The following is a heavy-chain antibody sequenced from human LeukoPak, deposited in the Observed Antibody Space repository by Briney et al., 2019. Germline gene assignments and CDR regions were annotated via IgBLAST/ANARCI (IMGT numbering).Heavy chain of an antibody. CDR1: GGSISSYY. J-gene: IGHJ5*02. D-gene: IGHD3-3*01. V-gene: IGHV4-59*01. CDR2: IYYSGST. CDR3: AKASTYYDFWSGYYPPNWFDP. Sequence: SETLSLTCTVSGGSISSYYWSWIRQPPGKGLEWIGYIYYSGSTNYNPSLKSRVTISVDTSKNQFSLRLGSVTAADTAVYYCAKASTYYDFWSGYYPPNWFDPWGQGTLVTVSS.